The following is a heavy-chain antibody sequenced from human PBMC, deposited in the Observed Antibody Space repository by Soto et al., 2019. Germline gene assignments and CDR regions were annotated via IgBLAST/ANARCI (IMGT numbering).Heavy chain of an antibody. J-gene: IGHJ4*02. CDR3: VRDNWNSY. V-gene: IGHV3-9*01. CDR1: GFTFDDYA. D-gene: IGHD1-1*01. Sequence: GGSLRLSCAASGFTFDDYAMHWVRQAPGKGLEWVSGISWNSGSIGYADSVKGRFTISRDNAKNTLYLQMNSLRAEDTAVYYCVRDNWNSYWGQGTLVTVSS. CDR2: ISWNSGSI.